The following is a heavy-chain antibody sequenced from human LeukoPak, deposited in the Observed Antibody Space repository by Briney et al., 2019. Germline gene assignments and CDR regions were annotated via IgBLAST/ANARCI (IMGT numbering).Heavy chain of an antibody. V-gene: IGHV4-39*01. CDR3: ARGYDY. D-gene: IGHD3-22*01. J-gene: IGHJ4*02. CDR2: INYSGST. CDR1: GGSIIGSTSY. Sequence: SETLSLTCTVSGGSIIGSTSYWGWIRQPPGKGLDWIGIINYSGSTYYNPSLRSRVTISVDTSKNQFSLKLNSVTASDTAVYYCARGYDYWGQGTLVTVSS.